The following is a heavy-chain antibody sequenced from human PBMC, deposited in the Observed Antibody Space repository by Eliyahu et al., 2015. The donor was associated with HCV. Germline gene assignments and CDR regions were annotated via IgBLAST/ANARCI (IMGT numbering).Heavy chain of an antibody. V-gene: IGHV4-39*01. D-gene: IGHD6-19*01. Sequence: QLQLQESGPGLVKPSETLSLTCAVSGGSVSSSSYYWGWIRQPPGKGLEWIGSTLWGKPPQPPSLRSQVTISVHTSQNQFSLKLTSVTAADTAMYYCARAADSGSGWSWGRGTLVTVSS. CDR1: GGSVSSSSYY. CDR3: ARAADSGSGWS. CDR2: TLWGKP. J-gene: IGHJ5*02.